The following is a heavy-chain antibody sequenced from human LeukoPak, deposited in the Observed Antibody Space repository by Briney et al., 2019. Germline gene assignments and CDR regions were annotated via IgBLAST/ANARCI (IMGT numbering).Heavy chain of an antibody. V-gene: IGHV4-34*01. Sequence: SETLSLTCAVYGGSFSGYYWSWIRQPPGKGLEWIGEINHSGSTNYNPSLKSRVTISVDTSKNQFSLKLSSVTAADTAVYYCARLEVRVFDYWGQGTLVTVSS. D-gene: IGHD3-10*01. CDR3: ARLEVRVFDY. J-gene: IGHJ4*02. CDR1: GGSFSGYY. CDR2: INHSGST.